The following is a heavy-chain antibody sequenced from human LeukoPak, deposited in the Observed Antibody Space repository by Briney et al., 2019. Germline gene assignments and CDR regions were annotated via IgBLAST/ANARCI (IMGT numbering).Heavy chain of an antibody. Sequence: SETLSLTCAVYGGSFSGYYWSWIRQPPGKGLEWVGEINHSGSTNYNPSLKSRVTISVDTSKNQFSLKLSSVTAADTAVYYCAREEDYSNSGYWYFDLWGRGTLVTVSS. CDR3: AREEDYSNSGYWYFDL. J-gene: IGHJ2*01. CDR1: GGSFSGYY. V-gene: IGHV4-34*01. D-gene: IGHD4-11*01. CDR2: INHSGST.